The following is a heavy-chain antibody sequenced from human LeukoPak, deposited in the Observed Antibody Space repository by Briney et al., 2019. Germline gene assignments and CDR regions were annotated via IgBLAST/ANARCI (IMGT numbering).Heavy chain of an antibody. CDR2: IYPGDSDT. V-gene: IGHV5-51*01. CDR1: GYSFTSYS. J-gene: IGHJ6*03. D-gene: IGHD2-2*01. Sequence: GESLKISWKGSGYSFTSYSIGWLRQMPGKGLEWMGIIYPGDSDTRYSPSFHGQVTISADKSISTAYLQWSSLKASDTAMYYCARHGAVDCSSTSCYAGYYYYYMEGWGKGTTVTVSS. CDR3: ARHGAVDCSSTSCYAGYYYYYMEG.